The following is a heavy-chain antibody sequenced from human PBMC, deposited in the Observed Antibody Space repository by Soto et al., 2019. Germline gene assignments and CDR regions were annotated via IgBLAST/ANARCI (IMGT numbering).Heavy chain of an antibody. V-gene: IGHV3-33*01. Sequence: GGSLRLSCAASGFTFSSYGMHWVRQAPGKGLEWVAVIWYDGSNKYYADSVKGRFTISRDNSKNTLYLQMNSLRAEDTAVYYCARDTAGQQWLVYYYYYYGMDVWGQGTTVTVSS. CDR2: IWYDGSNK. CDR1: GFTFSSYG. CDR3: ARDTAGQQWLVYYYYYYGMDV. J-gene: IGHJ6*02. D-gene: IGHD6-19*01.